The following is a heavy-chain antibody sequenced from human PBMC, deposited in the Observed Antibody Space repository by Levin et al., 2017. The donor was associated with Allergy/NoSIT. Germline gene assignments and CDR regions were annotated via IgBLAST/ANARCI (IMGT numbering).Heavy chain of an antibody. D-gene: IGHD5-12*01. CDR2: ISSSGSYR. CDR1: GFSFSDYY. V-gene: IGHV3-11*03. J-gene: IGHJ4*02. CDR3: ARVGYDSYYFDS. Sequence: GGSLRLSCAASGFSFSDYYMSWVRQAPGKGLEWASYISSSGSYRNYADSVKGRFTISRDNAENSLYLQMNSLRADDTAVYYCARVGYDSYYFDSWGQGTLVIISS.